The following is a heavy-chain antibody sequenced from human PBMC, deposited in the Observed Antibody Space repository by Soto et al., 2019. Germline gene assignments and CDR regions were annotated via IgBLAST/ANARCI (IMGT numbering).Heavy chain of an antibody. V-gene: IGHV4-39*01. D-gene: IGHD3-3*01. CDR3: ARHLRVFDRYYDFWSGPLGGMDV. Sequence: SETLSLTCTVSGGSISSSSYYWGWIRQPPGKGLEWIGSIYYSGSTYYNPSLKSRVTISVDTSKNQFSLKLSSVTAADTAVYYCARHLRVFDRYYDFWSGPLGGMDVWGQGTTVTVSS. CDR1: GGSISSSSYY. CDR2: IYYSGST. J-gene: IGHJ6*02.